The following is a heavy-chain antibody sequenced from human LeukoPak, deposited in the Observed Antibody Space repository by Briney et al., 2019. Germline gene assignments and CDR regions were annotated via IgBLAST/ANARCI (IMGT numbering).Heavy chain of an antibody. J-gene: IGHJ6*03. D-gene: IGHD3-3*01. CDR3: ASSGRDDFWSGQDYYYMDV. CDR2: IYYSGST. CDR1: GGSISSHY. Sequence: SETLSLTCTVSGGSISSHYWSWIRQPPGKGLEWIGYIYYSGSTNYNPSLKSRVTISVDTSKNQFSLKLSSVTAADTAVYYCASSGRDDFWSGQDYYYMDVWGKGTTVTVSS. V-gene: IGHV4-59*11.